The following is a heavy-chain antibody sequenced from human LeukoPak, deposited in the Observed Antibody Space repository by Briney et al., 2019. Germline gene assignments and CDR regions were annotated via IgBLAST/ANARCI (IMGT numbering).Heavy chain of an antibody. CDR2: INHSGST. CDR1: GGSFSGYY. J-gene: IGHJ6*02. V-gene: IGHV4-34*01. Sequence: SETLSLTCAVYGGSFSGYYWSWIPQPPGKGLERIGEINHSGSTNYNPSLKSRVTISVDTSKNQFSLKLSSVTAADTAVYYCARVRGSESYYYYYGMDVWGQGTTVTVSS. CDR3: ARVRGSESYYYYYGMDV. D-gene: IGHD1-26*01.